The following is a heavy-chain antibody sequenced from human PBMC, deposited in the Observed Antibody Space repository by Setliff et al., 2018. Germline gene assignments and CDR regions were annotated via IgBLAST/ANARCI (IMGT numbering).Heavy chain of an antibody. Sequence: SETLSLTCTVSGGSISSYYWSWIRQPAGKGLEWIGHIYIGGSANYNPSLKSRVTMSIDTSKNQFSPKLNSVTAADMAVYYCAREQWLDPPGYYYMDVLAKGTTVTVSS. CDR3: AREQWLDPPGYYYMDV. V-gene: IGHV4-4*07. J-gene: IGHJ6*03. CDR1: GGSISSYY. CDR2: IYIGGSA. D-gene: IGHD6-19*01.